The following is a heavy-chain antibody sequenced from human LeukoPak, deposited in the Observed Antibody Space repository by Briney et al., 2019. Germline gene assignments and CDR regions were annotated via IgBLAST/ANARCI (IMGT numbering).Heavy chain of an antibody. CDR2: INHSGST. V-gene: IGHV4-34*01. D-gene: IGHD1-26*01. CDR3: ARGVGAHFDY. J-gene: IGHJ4*02. Sequence: SETLSLTCAVYGGSFSGYYWSWIRQPPGRGLEWIGEINHSGSTNYNPSLKSRVTISVDTSKNQFSLKLSSGTAADTAVYYCARGVGAHFDYWGQGTLVTVYS. CDR1: GGSFSGYY.